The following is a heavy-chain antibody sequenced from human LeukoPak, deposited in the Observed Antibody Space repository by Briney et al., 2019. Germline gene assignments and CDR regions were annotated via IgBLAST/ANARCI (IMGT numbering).Heavy chain of an antibody. V-gene: IGHV1-69*04. Sequence: ASVKVSCKASGGTFSSYAISWVRQAPGQGLEWMGRIIPILGIANYAQKFQGRVTITADKSTSTAYMELSSLRSEDTAVYYCARDSAFTIFGVDHDAFDIWGQGTMVTVSS. CDR2: IIPILGIA. CDR3: ARDSAFTIFGVDHDAFDI. J-gene: IGHJ3*02. D-gene: IGHD3-3*01. CDR1: GGTFSSYA.